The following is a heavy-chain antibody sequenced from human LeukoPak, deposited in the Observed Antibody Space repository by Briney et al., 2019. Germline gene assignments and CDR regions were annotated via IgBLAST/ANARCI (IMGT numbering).Heavy chain of an antibody. CDR3: ARGVTYYYDSSGPPKHFYY. D-gene: IGHD3-22*01. V-gene: IGHV4-59*01. CDR2: IYYSGST. J-gene: IGHJ4*02. Sequence: PSETLSLTCTVSGGSISSYYWSWIRQPPGKGLEWIGYIYYSGSTNYNPSLKRRVSISVDTSKNQFTLKVKSVTAADAAVYYCARGVTYYYDSSGPPKHFYYWGQGTLVTVSS. CDR1: GGSISSYY.